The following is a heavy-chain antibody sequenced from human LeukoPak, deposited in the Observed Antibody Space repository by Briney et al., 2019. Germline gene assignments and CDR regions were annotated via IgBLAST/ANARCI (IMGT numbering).Heavy chain of an antibody. CDR1: GFTVSSNY. CDR2: IYSGGST. Sequence: GGSLRLSCAASGFTVSSNYMSWVRHAPGKGLEWVSVIYSGGSTYYADSVKGRFTISRDNSKNTLYLQMNSLRAEDTAVYYCAREWYDSSGYPLDYWGQGTLVTVSS. J-gene: IGHJ4*02. V-gene: IGHV3-66*01. CDR3: AREWYDSSGYPLDY. D-gene: IGHD3-22*01.